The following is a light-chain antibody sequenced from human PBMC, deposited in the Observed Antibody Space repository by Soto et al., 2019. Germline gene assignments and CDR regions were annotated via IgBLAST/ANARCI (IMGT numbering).Light chain of an antibody. J-gene: IGKJ1*01. CDR2: GAS. CDR1: QSVSNSY. Sequence: EIVLTQSPGTLSLSPGDRATLSCRASQSVSNSYLAWYQQKHGQAPRLLIYGASSRATGIPDRFSGSGSGTDFTLPISTLEPEDVAVFYCQQYGRSPWTVGQGTKVDIK. V-gene: IGKV3-20*01. CDR3: QQYGRSPWT.